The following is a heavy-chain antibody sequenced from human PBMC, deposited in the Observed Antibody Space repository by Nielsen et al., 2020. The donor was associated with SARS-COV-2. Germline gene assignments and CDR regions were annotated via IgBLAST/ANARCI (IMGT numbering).Heavy chain of an antibody. D-gene: IGHD3-16*01. CDR3: ARARGGYDFDY. Sequence: GESLKISCEASGFTLSRYWMNWVRQVPGKGLAWVSRISSDGTKTTYADSVKGRFTISKDNARNTLYLQMNSLRAEDTAVYYCARARGGYDFDYWGQGTLVTVSS. J-gene: IGHJ4*02. CDR2: ISSDGTKT. V-gene: IGHV3-74*01. CDR1: GFTLSRYW.